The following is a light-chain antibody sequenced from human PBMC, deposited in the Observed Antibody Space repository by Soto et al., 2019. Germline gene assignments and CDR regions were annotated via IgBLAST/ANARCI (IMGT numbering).Light chain of an antibody. CDR3: QQSFSSSWT. V-gene: IGKV1-39*01. CDR2: ATS. Sequence: DIQLTQSPSSLSASIGDRVTITCRASQSIPNSLNWYQQKPGKAPKLLIYATSGLQSGVPSRLSGSGSGTDFTLTISSLQREDFAAYYCQQSFSSSWTFGQGTKVDIK. CDR1: QSIPNS. J-gene: IGKJ1*01.